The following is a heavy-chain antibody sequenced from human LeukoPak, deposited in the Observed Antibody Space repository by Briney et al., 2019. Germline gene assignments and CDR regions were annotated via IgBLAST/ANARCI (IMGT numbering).Heavy chain of an antibody. J-gene: IGHJ3*02. CDR1: GGSFGGYY. Sequence: SETLSLTCAVYGGSFGGYYWSWIRQPPGKGLEWIGEINHSGSTNYNPSLKSRVTISVDTSKNQFSLKLSPVTAADTAVYYCARAPLMLASDAFDIWGQGTMVTVSS. CDR2: INHSGST. D-gene: IGHD2-8*01. CDR3: ARAPLMLASDAFDI. V-gene: IGHV4-34*01.